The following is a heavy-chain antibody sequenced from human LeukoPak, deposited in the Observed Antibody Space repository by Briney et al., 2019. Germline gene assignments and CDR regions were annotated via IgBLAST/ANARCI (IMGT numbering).Heavy chain of an antibody. J-gene: IGHJ6*03. CDR1: GGSISSTSYY. CDR3: ARDRLDNYPSYYYYMDV. Sequence: SETLSLTCTVSGGSISSTSYYWGWIRHPPGKGLEWIGSIYYSGSAYHNPSLKSRLTIFVDTSKNQFSLKLSSVTAADTAVYYCARDRLDNYPSYYYYMDVWGKGTTVTVSS. CDR2: IYYSGSA. D-gene: IGHD4-11*01. V-gene: IGHV4-39*07.